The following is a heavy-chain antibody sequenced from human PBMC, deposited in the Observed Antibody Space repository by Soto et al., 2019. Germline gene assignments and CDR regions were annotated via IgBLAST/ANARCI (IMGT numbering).Heavy chain of an antibody. CDR3: AMVDNYVTPTTLHV. CDR1: GYIFVKYG. D-gene: IGHD3-16*01. Sequence: QVQLVQSGDEVRKPGSSVKVSCKASGYIFVKYGIASVRQAPGQGLEWMGWISPYSGNTHYARKVQGRLSMTTDTSTSTADMDVGSLTSDDTAVYYCAMVDNYVTPTTLHVWRQGTTVTVSS. J-gene: IGHJ6*02. CDR2: ISPYSGNT. V-gene: IGHV1-18*01.